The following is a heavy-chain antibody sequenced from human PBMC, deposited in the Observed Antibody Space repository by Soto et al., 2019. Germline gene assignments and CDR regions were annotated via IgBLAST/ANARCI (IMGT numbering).Heavy chain of an antibody. CDR2: IKRDGSEK. D-gene: IGHD3-3*01. CDR3: ARDAIGVLGFLEWSHAFDI. CDR1: EFTLSNYW. Sequence: HPGGSLRLSCAASEFTLSNYWMSWVRQAPGKGLEWVANIKRDGSEKKYADSVKGRFTISRDNAKNSLYLQMNSLRAEDTAVYYCARDAIGVLGFLEWSHAFDIWVQGTMVTV. J-gene: IGHJ3*02. V-gene: IGHV3-7*03.